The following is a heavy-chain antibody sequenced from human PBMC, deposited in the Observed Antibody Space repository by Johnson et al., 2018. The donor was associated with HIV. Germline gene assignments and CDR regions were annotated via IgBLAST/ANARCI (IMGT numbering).Heavy chain of an antibody. J-gene: IGHJ3*02. CDR3: ARGGYELFLNNAFDI. Sequence: QVQLVESGGGVVQPGKSLRLSCAASGLTFSDFAMHWVRQAPGRGLEWVALIWYDGRNKYYEDSVKGRFTISRDNSNLYLEMNSLRVEDTAVYYCARGGYELFLNNAFDIWGQWTLVTVSA. V-gene: IGHV3-33*08. CDR1: GLTFSDFA. CDR2: IWYDGRNK. D-gene: IGHD1-1*01.